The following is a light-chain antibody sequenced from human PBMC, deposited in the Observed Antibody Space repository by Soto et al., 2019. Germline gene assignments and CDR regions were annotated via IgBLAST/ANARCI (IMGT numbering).Light chain of an antibody. V-gene: IGLV1-40*01. CDR1: SSNIGANYD. Sequence: QSVLTQPPSVSGAPGQRVTISCTGSSSNIGANYDVHWYQQRPGTAPKLLIFGNNNRPPGVPDRFSGSKSGTSASLAITGLQAEDEGDYYCSSYTSSTTLYVFGTGTKVTVL. CDR3: SSYTSSTTLYV. CDR2: GNN. J-gene: IGLJ1*01.